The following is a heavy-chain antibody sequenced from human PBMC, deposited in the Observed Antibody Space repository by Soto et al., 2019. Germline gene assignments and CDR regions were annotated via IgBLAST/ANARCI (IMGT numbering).Heavy chain of an antibody. D-gene: IGHD4-4*01. Sequence: GGSLRLSCAASGFTFSSYAMHWVRQAPGKGLEWVAVISYDGSNKYYADSVKGRFTISRDNSKNTLYLQMNSLRAEDTAVYYCARDDYSTSLITGYGMDVWGQGTTVTVSS. CDR3: ARDDYSTSLITGYGMDV. J-gene: IGHJ6*02. V-gene: IGHV3-30-3*01. CDR1: GFTFSSYA. CDR2: ISYDGSNK.